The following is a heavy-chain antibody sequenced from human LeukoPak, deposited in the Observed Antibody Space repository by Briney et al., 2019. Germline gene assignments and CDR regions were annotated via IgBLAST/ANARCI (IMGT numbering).Heavy chain of an antibody. Sequence: GGSLRLSCAASGFTFRSYAMHWVRQAPGKGLEYVSAISSNRGSTYYANSVKGRFTISRDNSKNTLYLQMGSLRAEDMAVYYCARDGTTMVRGVIIPSWFDPWGQGTLVTVSS. CDR1: GFTFRSYA. CDR2: ISSNRGST. D-gene: IGHD3-10*01. J-gene: IGHJ5*02. V-gene: IGHV3-64*01. CDR3: ARDGTTMVRGVIIPSWFDP.